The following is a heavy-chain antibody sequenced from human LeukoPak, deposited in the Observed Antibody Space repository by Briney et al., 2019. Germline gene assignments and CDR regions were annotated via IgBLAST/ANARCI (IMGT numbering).Heavy chain of an antibody. CDR3: ARDRGVIMPGGDC. V-gene: IGHV1-2*02. Sequence: ASVKVSCKASGYTFTGYYIHWVRQAPGQGLEWMGWINPNTGGTNYAEKFQGRVTMTSDTSISTAYMDLSRLRSDDTAVYYCARDRGVIMPGGDCWGQGTLVAVSS. CDR1: GYTFTGYY. J-gene: IGHJ4*02. CDR2: INPNTGGT. D-gene: IGHD3-10*01.